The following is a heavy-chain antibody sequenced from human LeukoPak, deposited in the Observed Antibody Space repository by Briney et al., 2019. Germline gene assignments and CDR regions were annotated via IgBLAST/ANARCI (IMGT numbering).Heavy chain of an antibody. CDR2: ISAYNGNT. V-gene: IGHV1-18*01. J-gene: IGHJ6*02. CDR3: ARDLRCSGGSCYFWLSRATTYYYGMDV. CDR1: GYTFTSYG. Sequence: ASVKVSFKASGYTFTSYGISWVRQAPGQGLEWMGWISAYNGNTNYAQKLQGRVTMTTDTSTSTAYMELRSLRSDDTAVYYCARDLRCSGGSCYFWLSRATTYYYGMDVWGQGTTVTVSS. D-gene: IGHD2-15*01.